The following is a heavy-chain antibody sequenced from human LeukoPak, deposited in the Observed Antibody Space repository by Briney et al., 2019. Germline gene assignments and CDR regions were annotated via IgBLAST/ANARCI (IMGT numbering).Heavy chain of an antibody. D-gene: IGHD3-3*01. J-gene: IGHJ5*02. Sequence: SETLSLTCAVYGGSFSGYYWSWIRQPPGKGLEWIGEINHSGSTNYNPSLKSRVTISVDTSKNQFSLKLSSVTAADTAVYYCARQKKLRFLSGWFDPWGQGTLVTVSS. V-gene: IGHV4-34*01. CDR1: GGSFSGYY. CDR2: INHSGST. CDR3: ARQKKLRFLSGWFDP.